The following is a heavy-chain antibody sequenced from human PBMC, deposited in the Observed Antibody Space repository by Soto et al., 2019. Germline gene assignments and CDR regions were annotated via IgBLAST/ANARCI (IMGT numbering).Heavy chain of an antibody. D-gene: IGHD6-13*01. J-gene: IGHJ5*02. CDR2: IIPILGIA. CDR3: ARISETGIAAARNWFDP. V-gene: IGHV1-69*02. Sequence: ASVKVSCKASGGTFSSYTISWVRQAPGQGLEWMGRIIPILGIANYAQKFQGRVTITADKSTSTAYMELSSLRSEDTAVYYCARISETGIAAARNWFDPWGQGTLVTVSS. CDR1: GGTFSSYT.